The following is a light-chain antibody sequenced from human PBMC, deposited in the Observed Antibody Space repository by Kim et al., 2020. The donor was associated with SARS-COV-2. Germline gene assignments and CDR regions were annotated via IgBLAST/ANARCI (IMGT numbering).Light chain of an antibody. Sequence: ASVGARVTLTCRTTQSISSQLKWYQQTPGRAPKLLISAASTLQGGVPSRFSGSGSETDFTLTISSLQPEDCATYFCQQSYITPFTFGPGTKVDIK. CDR3: QQSYITPFT. V-gene: IGKV1-39*01. J-gene: IGKJ3*01. CDR1: QSISSQ. CDR2: AAS.